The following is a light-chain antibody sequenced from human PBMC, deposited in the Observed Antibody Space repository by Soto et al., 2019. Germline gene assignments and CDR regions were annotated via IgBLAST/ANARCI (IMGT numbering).Light chain of an antibody. CDR1: SSDVGGHNA. J-gene: IGLJ1*01. Sequence: QSALTQPASVSGSPGQSITISCTGTSSDVGGHNAVSWYRHDPGKAAKLVIYDVTNRPSGVYNHFSGSKSGNTASLTISGLQTEYEADYYCSSFTSSSTYVFGTGTQLTVL. CDR3: SSFTSSSTYV. V-gene: IGLV2-14*01. CDR2: DVT.